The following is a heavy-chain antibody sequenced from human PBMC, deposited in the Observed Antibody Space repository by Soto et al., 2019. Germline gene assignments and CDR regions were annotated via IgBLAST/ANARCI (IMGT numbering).Heavy chain of an antibody. CDR2: IDPSDSYT. D-gene: IGHD4-4*01. V-gene: IGHV5-10-1*01. Sequence: GESLKISCKGSGYSFTIYWISWVLQMPWKGLEWMGRIDPSDSYTNYSPSFQGHVTISADKSISTAYLQWSSLKASDTAMYYCARHAGNTVTPNYYYYGMDVWGQGTTVTVSS. CDR1: GYSFTIYW. J-gene: IGHJ6*02. CDR3: ARHAGNTVTPNYYYYGMDV.